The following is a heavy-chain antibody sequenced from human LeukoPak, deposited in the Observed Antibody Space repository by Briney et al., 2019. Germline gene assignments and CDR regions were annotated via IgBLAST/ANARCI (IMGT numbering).Heavy chain of an antibody. V-gene: IGHV4-31*03. CDR1: VGSISSGAYF. Sequence: SQTLSLTCTVPVGSISSGAYFWSWIRQPPGKGLDWIGIIYYSGTTYYDPSLESRVIISVDTSKNQFSLKLSSVTAADTAVYYCAREAYDSSGHRYFQHWGQGTLVTVSS. CDR3: AREAYDSSGHRYFQH. D-gene: IGHD3-22*01. CDR2: IYYSGTT. J-gene: IGHJ1*01.